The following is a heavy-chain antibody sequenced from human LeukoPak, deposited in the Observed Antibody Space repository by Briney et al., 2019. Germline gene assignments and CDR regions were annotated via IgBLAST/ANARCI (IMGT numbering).Heavy chain of an antibody. D-gene: IGHD2-15*01. V-gene: IGHV5-51*01. J-gene: IGHJ5*02. CDR1: GYSFITHW. Sequence: GESLKISCKASGYSFITHWIGWVRQMPGKGLEWMGIIYPGDSDTRYSPSFQGQVTISADKSISTAYLQWSSLKASDTAMYYCARVVDSNWFDPWGQGTLVTVSS. CDR2: IYPGDSDT. CDR3: ARVVDSNWFDP.